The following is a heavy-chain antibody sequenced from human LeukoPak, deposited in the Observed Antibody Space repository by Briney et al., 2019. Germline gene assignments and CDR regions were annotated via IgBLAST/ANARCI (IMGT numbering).Heavy chain of an antibody. CDR3: AMLVVIGTYYFDY. D-gene: IGHD3-22*01. Sequence: SESLSLTCAVSGGSISSSNWWSWVRQHPGKGLEGIGYIYYSGSTYYNPSLKSRVTISVDTSKNQFSLKLSSVTAADTAVYYCAMLVVIGTYYFDYWGQGTLVTVSS. V-gene: IGHV4-31*11. CDR2: IYYSGST. CDR1: GGSISSSNW. J-gene: IGHJ4*02.